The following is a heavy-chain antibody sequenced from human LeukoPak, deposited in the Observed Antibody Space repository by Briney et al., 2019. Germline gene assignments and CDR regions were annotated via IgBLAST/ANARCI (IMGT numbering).Heavy chain of an antibody. V-gene: IGHV3-13*01. J-gene: IGHJ6*03. CDR1: GFTFSGYD. CDR3: ARAVSDGSGSYYYYYYMDV. CDR2: IGTAGDT. D-gene: IGHD3-10*01. Sequence: PGGSLRLSCAASGFTFSGYDMHWVRQATGKGLEWVSAIGTAGDTYYPGSVKGRFTISRENAKNSLYLQMNSLRAGDTAVYYCARAVSDGSGSYYYYYYMDVWGKGTTVTVSS.